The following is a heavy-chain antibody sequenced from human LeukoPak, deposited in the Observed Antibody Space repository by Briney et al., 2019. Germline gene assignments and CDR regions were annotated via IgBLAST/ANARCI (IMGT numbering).Heavy chain of an antibody. CDR3: ARAPVATPSEFDY. J-gene: IGHJ4*02. V-gene: IGHV4-31*11. Sequence: SETLSLTCAVSGDSISRGGYWWSWIRQHPGKGPEWIGYISYGGKADYNPSLKSRVAISADTPKNQFSLKLSSTTAADTAVYYCARAPVATPSEFDYWGQGTLVTVSS. D-gene: IGHD5-12*01. CDR1: GDSISRGGYW. CDR2: ISYGGKA.